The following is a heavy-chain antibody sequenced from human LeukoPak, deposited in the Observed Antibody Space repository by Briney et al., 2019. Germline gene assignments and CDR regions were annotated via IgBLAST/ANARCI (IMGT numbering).Heavy chain of an antibody. CDR3: ATAVLQQLARPTRMDV. CDR2: VNPNTGGA. D-gene: IGHD6-13*01. V-gene: IGHV1-2*02. CDR1: GYTFTNYY. J-gene: IGHJ6*03. Sequence: ASVNVSCKASGYTFTNYYLHWVRQAPGQGFEWMGGVNPNTGGANYAQKFQDRVTMTRDTSMNTAYMELSSLRSDDTAVYFCATAVLQQLARPTRMDVWGKGTTVTVSS.